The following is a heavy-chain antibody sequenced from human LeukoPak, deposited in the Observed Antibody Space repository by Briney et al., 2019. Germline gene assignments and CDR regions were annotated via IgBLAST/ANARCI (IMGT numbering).Heavy chain of an antibody. CDR3: ASRLSGYFDY. J-gene: IGHJ4*02. CDR2: IIPIFGTA. V-gene: IGHV1-69*05. Sequence: GASVKVSCKASGGTFSSYAISWVRQAPGQGLEWMGGIIPIFGTANYAQEFQGRVTITTDESTSTAYMELSSLRSEDTAVYYCASRLSGYFDYWGQGTLVTVSS. CDR1: GGTFSSYA. D-gene: IGHD2/OR15-2a*01.